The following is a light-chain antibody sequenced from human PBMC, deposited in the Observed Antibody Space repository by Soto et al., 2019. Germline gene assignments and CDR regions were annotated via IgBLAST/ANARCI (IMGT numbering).Light chain of an antibody. J-gene: IGLJ3*02. V-gene: IGLV2-14*01. CDR1: SSDVGGYKY. Sequence: QSALTQPASVSGSPGQSITISCTGTSSDVGGYKYVSWYQQHPGKAPKLMIYEVSNRPSGVSSHFSGSKSGNTASLTISGLQAEDEADYYCSSFTSSNTVVFGGGTKLTVL. CDR2: EVS. CDR3: SSFTSSNTVV.